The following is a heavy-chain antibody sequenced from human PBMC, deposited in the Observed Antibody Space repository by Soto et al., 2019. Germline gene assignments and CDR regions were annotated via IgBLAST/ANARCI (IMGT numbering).Heavy chain of an antibody. CDR1: GGSISSYY. J-gene: IGHJ4*02. D-gene: IGHD4-17*01. CDR2: IYYSGST. V-gene: IGHV4-59*01. Sequence: SETLSLTCTVSGGSISSYYWSWIRQPPGKGLEWIGYIYYSGSTNYNPSLKSRVTISVDTSKNQFSLKLSSVTAADTAVYYCARVLYDYGDYFTHYYFDYWGQGTLVTVSS. CDR3: ARVLYDYGDYFTHYYFDY.